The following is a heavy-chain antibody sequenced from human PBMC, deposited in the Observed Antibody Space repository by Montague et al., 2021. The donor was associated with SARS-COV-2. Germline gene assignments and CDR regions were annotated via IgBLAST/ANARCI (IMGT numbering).Heavy chain of an antibody. CDR1: GGYLRDYH. J-gene: IGHJ4*02. Sequence: SETLSLTCAVYGGYLRDYHWTWIRQSPGGGLEWIGQINYGGTTKYNPSLRSRVTISIDTSKNQFSLKLTSVTAADTAVYYCARGAPGYWGQGTLVTVSS. D-gene: IGHD1-1*01. V-gene: IGHV4-34*01. CDR3: ARGAPGY. CDR2: INYGGTT.